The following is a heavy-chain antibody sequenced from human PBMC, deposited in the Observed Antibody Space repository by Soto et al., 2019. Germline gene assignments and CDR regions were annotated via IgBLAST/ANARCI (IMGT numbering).Heavy chain of an antibody. CDR2: IYYSGST. V-gene: IGHV4-39*01. D-gene: IGHD4-17*01. Sequence: PSETLSLTCTVSGGSISSSSYYWGWIRQPPGKGLEWIGSIYYSGSTYYNPSLKGRVTISVDTSKNQFSLKLSSVTAADTAVYYCARTTVTTLWWYFDLWGRGTLVTVSS. J-gene: IGHJ2*01. CDR1: GGSISSSSYY. CDR3: ARTTVTTLWWYFDL.